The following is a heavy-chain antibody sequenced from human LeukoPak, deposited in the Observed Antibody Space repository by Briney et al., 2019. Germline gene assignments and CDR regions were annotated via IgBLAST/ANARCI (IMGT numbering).Heavy chain of an antibody. CDR2: ISYDGSNK. V-gene: IGHV3-30*18. CDR3: AKDRVLDKTEYGDYDY. Sequence: GGSLRLSCEASGFTFSSYGMHWVRQAPGKGLEWVAVISYDGSNKYYAGSVKGRFTISRENSQNTLYLQLNSLRAEDKAVYSCAKDRVLDKTEYGDYDYWGQGTLVTVSS. J-gene: IGHJ4*02. CDR1: GFTFSSYG. D-gene: IGHD4-17*01.